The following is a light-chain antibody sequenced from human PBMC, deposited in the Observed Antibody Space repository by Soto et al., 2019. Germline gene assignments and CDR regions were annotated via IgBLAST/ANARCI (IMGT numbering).Light chain of an antibody. J-gene: IGKJ3*01. CDR1: QSISSTY. Sequence: EIVLTQSPGTLSLSPGERATLSCRASQSISSTYLAWYQHKPGQPPRLLIYGASSRAAGIPDRFSGSGYGTDFTLTISRLEPEDFAVYYCQQYGTFGPGTKVDIK. CDR2: GAS. V-gene: IGKV3-20*01. CDR3: QQYGT.